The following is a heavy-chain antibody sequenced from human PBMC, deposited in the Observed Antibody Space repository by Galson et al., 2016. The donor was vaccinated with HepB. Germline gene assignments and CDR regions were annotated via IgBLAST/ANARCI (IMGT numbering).Heavy chain of an antibody. Sequence: TLSLTCTVSGGSISSSGYYWTWIRQHPGKGPEWIGYIYYSGSTFYNPSLKSRLTLLVDTSKNQVSLQLSSVTAADTAVYDCARGTSRLSPFDLWGRGTLVTVSS. CDR2: IYYSGST. CDR3: ARGTSRLSPFDL. CDR1: GGSISSSGYY. J-gene: IGHJ2*01. V-gene: IGHV4-31*03.